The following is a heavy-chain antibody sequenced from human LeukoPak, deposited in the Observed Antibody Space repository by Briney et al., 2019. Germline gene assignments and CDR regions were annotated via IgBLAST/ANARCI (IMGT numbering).Heavy chain of an antibody. CDR1: GFTFSSYA. V-gene: IGHV3-30-3*01. D-gene: IGHD3-10*01. Sequence: PGGSLRLSCAASGFTFSSYAMHWVRQAPGKGLEWVAVISYDGSNKYYADSVKGRFTISRDNSKNTLYLQMNSLRAEDTAVYYCARPMVQGDAFDVWGQGTMVTVSS. J-gene: IGHJ3*01. CDR2: ISYDGSNK. CDR3: ARPMVQGDAFDV.